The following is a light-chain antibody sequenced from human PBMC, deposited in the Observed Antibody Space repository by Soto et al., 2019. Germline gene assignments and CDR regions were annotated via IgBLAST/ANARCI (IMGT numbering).Light chain of an antibody. V-gene: IGKV1-5*03. Sequence: DIQMTQSPSTLSSSVGDTVTIACRASQSVSSWLAWYQQRPGKAPNLLIYKASSLETGVPSRFSGGGSGTEFTRTISSLQPDDIGTYYCQQYNSYPWTFGQGTKVEIK. J-gene: IGKJ1*01. CDR1: QSVSSW. CDR3: QQYNSYPWT. CDR2: KAS.